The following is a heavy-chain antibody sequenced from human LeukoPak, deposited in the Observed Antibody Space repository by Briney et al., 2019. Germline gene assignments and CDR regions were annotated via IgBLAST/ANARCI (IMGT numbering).Heavy chain of an antibody. CDR2: MSSSGSTI. Sequence: GGSLGFFCAASGFTFSSVDMNWVRQARGKGLEWVSYMSSSGSTIYYADSVKGRFTISRDNAKNSLYLQMNSLRAEDTAVYYCARGWFNYWGQGTLVTVSS. CDR3: ARGWFNY. D-gene: IGHD2-15*01. CDR1: GFTFSSVD. V-gene: IGHV3-48*03. J-gene: IGHJ4*02.